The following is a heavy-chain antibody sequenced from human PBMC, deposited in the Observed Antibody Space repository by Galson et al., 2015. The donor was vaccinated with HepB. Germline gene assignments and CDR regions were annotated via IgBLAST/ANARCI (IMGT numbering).Heavy chain of an antibody. CDR1: GFTFSSYW. J-gene: IGHJ3*02. CDR2: ISSDGNSI. V-gene: IGHV3-74*01. CDR3: AREIVAVPGRNSDAFDI. D-gene: IGHD6-19*01. Sequence: SLRLSCAASGFTFSSYWIHWVRQAPGKGLVWVSRISSDGNSINYVDSVKGRFTISRDNAKNTVYLQMNSLTAEDTALYYCAREIVAVPGRNSDAFDIWGQGTMVTVSS.